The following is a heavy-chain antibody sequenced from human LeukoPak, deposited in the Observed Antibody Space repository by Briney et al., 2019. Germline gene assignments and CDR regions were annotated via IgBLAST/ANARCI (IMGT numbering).Heavy chain of an antibody. CDR3: ARDRYGDYGDFDY. J-gene: IGHJ4*02. CDR1: GFTFSSYA. V-gene: IGHV3-30*04. D-gene: IGHD4-17*01. Sequence: GGSLRLSCAASGFTFSSYAMHWVRRAPGKGLEWVAVISYDGSNKYYADSVKGRFTISRDNSKNTLYLQMNSLRAEDTAVYYCARDRYGDYGDFDYWGQGTLVTVSS. CDR2: ISYDGSNK.